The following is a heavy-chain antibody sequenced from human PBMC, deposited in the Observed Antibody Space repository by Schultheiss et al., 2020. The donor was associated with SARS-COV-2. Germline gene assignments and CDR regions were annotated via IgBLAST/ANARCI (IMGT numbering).Heavy chain of an antibody. CDR2: IYYSGST. CDR1: GGSISSYY. D-gene: IGHD3-22*01. Sequence: SETLSLTCTVSGGSISSYYWSWIRQPPGKGLEWIGCIYYSGSTNYNPSLKSRVTISVDTSKNQFSLKLSSVTAADTAVYYCAREPDYDSSGYYPTPFDYWGQGTLVTVSS. J-gene: IGHJ4*02. V-gene: IGHV4-59*01. CDR3: AREPDYDSSGYYPTPFDY.